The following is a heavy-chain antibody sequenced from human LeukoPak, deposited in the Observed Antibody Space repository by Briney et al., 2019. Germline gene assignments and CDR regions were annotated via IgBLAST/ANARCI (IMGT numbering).Heavy chain of an antibody. CDR2: IYYSGGT. CDR1: GGSISSYY. CDR3: ARESGFGDADGY. D-gene: IGHD3-10*01. Sequence: SETLSLTCTVSGGSISSYYWSWIRQPPGKVLEWIGYIYYSGGTNYNPSLKSRVTISVDTSKNQFSLKLSSVAAADTAVYYCARESGFGDADGYWGQGTLVTVSS. J-gene: IGHJ4*02. V-gene: IGHV4-59*01.